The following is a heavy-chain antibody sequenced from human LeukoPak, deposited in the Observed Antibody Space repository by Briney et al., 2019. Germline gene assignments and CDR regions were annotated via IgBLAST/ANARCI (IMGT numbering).Heavy chain of an antibody. J-gene: IGHJ3*02. D-gene: IGHD1-26*01. CDR1: GGSISSGDYY. Sequence: PSQTLSLTCTVSGGSISSGDYYWSWIRQPPGKGLEWIGYIYYSGSTYYNPSLKSRVTISVDTSKNQFSLKLSSVTAADTAVYYCARAEEYSGIPSRGGLAFDIWGQGTMVTVSS. CDR2: IYYSGST. V-gene: IGHV4-30-4*08. CDR3: ARAEEYSGIPSRGGLAFDI.